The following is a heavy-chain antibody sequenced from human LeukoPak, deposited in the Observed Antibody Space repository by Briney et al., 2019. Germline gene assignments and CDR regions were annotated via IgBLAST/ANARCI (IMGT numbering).Heavy chain of an antibody. CDR2: IYHSGST. CDR1: GYSISSGYY. CDR3: ARQGYSNYEYYYYYYYMDV. V-gene: IGHV4-38-2*01. J-gene: IGHJ6*03. D-gene: IGHD4-11*01. Sequence: SETLSLTCAVSGYSISSGYYWGWIRQPPGKGLEWIGSIYHSGSTYYNPSLKSRVTISVETSKNQFSLKLSSVTAADTAVYYCARQGYSNYEYYYYYYYMDVWGKGTTVTVSS.